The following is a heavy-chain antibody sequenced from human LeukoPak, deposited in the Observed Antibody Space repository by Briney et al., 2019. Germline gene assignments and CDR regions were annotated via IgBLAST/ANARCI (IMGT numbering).Heavy chain of an antibody. Sequence: SETLSLTCAVYGGSFSGYYWSWIRQPPGKGLEWIGEINHSGSTNYNPSLKSRVTISVDTSKNQFSLKLSSVTAADTALYYCARHATVTSFTFAHWGQGTVVTVSS. J-gene: IGHJ4*02. D-gene: IGHD4-17*01. V-gene: IGHV4-34*01. CDR1: GGSFSGYY. CDR2: INHSGST. CDR3: ARHATVTSFTFAH.